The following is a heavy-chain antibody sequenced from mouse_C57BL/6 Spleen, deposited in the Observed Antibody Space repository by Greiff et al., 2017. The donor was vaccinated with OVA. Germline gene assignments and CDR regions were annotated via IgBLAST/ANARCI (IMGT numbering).Heavy chain of an antibody. J-gene: IGHJ2*01. CDR1: GYSITSGYY. CDR2: ISYDGSN. CDR3: ARDYYGSSYEGFDY. V-gene: IGHV3-6*01. D-gene: IGHD1-1*01. Sequence: DVQLQESGPGLVKPSQSLSLTCSVTGYSITSGYYWNWIRQFPGNKLEWMGYISYDGSNNYNPSLKNRISITRDTPKNQFFLKLNTVTTEDTATYYCARDYYGSSYEGFDYWGQGTTLTVSS.